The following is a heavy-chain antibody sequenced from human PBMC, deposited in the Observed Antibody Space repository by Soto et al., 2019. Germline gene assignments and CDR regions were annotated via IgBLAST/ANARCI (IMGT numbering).Heavy chain of an antibody. CDR2: IRSKAYGGTT. D-gene: IGHD3-9*01. CDR3: TRECFDWLLCQYYFDY. Sequence: GGSLRLSCTASGFTFGDYAMSWFRQAPGKGLEWVGFIRSKAYGGTTEYAASVKGRFTISRDDSKSIAYLQMNSLKTEDTAVYYCTRECFDWLLCQYYFDYWGQGTLVTVSS. CDR1: GFTFGDYA. J-gene: IGHJ4*02. V-gene: IGHV3-49*03.